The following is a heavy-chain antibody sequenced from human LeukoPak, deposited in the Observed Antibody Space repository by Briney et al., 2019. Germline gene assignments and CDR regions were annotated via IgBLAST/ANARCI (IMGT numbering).Heavy chain of an antibody. CDR1: GFPFSSYS. Sequence: GGSLRLSCAASGFPFSSYSMNWVRQAPGKGLEWVSSISSGSIYTYYADSVKGRFTISRDNAKNSLYLQMNSLRAEDTAVYYCARVGYYDSSGYYYYFDYWGQGILVTGSS. J-gene: IGHJ4*02. V-gene: IGHV3-21*01. CDR2: ISSGSIYT. D-gene: IGHD3-22*01. CDR3: ARVGYYDSSGYYYYFDY.